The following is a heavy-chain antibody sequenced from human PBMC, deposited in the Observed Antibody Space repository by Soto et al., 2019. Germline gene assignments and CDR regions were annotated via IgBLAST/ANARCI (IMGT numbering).Heavy chain of an antibody. Sequence: NPSETLSLTCTVSGDSISSGSYFWSWIRQPPGKGLEWIGYIFYRGSTNHNPSLTGRVTFSVDTSKNQFSLRLRSVTAADTAVYYCASSSLYGMDVWGQGTTVTV. CDR1: GDSISSGSYF. V-gene: IGHV4-61*01. CDR2: IFYRGST. CDR3: ASSSLYGMDV. J-gene: IGHJ6*02.